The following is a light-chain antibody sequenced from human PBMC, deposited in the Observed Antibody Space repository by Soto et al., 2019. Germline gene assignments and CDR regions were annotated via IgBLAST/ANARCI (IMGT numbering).Light chain of an antibody. CDR3: QQSYDMPWT. CDR1: QIISTY. Sequence: DIQMTQSRSSLSSYVGDTFTITCRASQIISTYLTWYQQKPGKAPKLLIYAAYNLQSGVPSRFSGSGSGTDFTLTISSLQPEDFAAYYCQQSYDMPWTFGQGTKVDIK. CDR2: AAY. J-gene: IGKJ1*01. V-gene: IGKV1-39*01.